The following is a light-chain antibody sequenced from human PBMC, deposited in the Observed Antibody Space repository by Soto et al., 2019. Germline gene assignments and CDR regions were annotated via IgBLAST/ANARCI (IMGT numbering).Light chain of an antibody. V-gene: IGLV2-14*01. CDR3: NSYTSSSTLYV. J-gene: IGLJ1*01. CDR1: SSDVGDNNY. Sequence: QSALTQPASVSGSPGQSITISCTGTSSDVGDNNYVSWYQQHPGKAPKLMIYDVTHRPSGISNRFSGSKSGNTGSLTISGLQAEDEADYYCNSYTSSSTLYVFGSGTKLTVL. CDR2: DVT.